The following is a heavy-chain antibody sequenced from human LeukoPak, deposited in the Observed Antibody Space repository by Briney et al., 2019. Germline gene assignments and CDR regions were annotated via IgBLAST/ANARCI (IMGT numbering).Heavy chain of an antibody. CDR1: GGSISSSSYY. D-gene: IGHD6-19*01. CDR2: IYYSGST. Sequence: PSETLSLTCTVSGGSISSSSYYWGWIRQPPGKGLGWIGSIYYSGSTYYNPSLKSRVTISVDTSKNQFSLKLSSVTAADTAVYYCARPEPSSSGWFYDAFDIWGQGTMVTVSS. V-gene: IGHV4-39*01. J-gene: IGHJ3*02. CDR3: ARPEPSSSGWFYDAFDI.